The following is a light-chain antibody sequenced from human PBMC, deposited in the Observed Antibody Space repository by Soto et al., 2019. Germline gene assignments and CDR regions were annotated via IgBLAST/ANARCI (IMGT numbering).Light chain of an antibody. CDR1: QSVSSSY. J-gene: IGKJ1*01. V-gene: IGKV3-20*01. Sequence: EFVLTQSPGTLSLSPGERATLSCRASQSVSSSYLAWYQQKPGPAPRLLIYGASSRATGIPDRFSGSGSGTDFTLTISRLEPEDFAVYYCHQYGSSPWTFGQGTKVEIK. CDR3: HQYGSSPWT. CDR2: GAS.